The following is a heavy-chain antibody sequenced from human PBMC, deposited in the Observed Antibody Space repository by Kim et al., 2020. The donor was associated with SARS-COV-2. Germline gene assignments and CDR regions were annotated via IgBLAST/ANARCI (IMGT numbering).Heavy chain of an antibody. CDR2: ISAYNGHT. V-gene: IGHV1-18*04. J-gene: IGHJ3*02. Sequence: ASVKVSCKASGYTFTSYGISWVRQAPGQGLEWMGWISAYNGHTNYAQKLQGRVTMTTDTSTSTAYMELRSLRSDDTAVYYCARVSEGYDSNDAFDIWGQGTMVTVSS. CDR1: GYTFTSYG. D-gene: IGHD5-12*01. CDR3: ARVSEGYDSNDAFDI.